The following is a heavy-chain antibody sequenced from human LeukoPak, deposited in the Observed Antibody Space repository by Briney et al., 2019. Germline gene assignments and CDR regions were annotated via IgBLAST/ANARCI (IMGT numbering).Heavy chain of an antibody. CDR3: TTFDPTDRVFDY. CDR2: IKSKTDGGTT. V-gene: IGHV3-15*01. J-gene: IGHJ4*02. Sequence: GGSLRLSCAASGFTFSNAWMSWVRQAPGKGLEWVGRIKSKTDGGTTDYAAPVKGRFTIPRDDSKNTLYLQMNSLKTEDTAVYYCTTFDPTDRVFDYWGQGTLVTVSS. CDR1: GFTFSNAW.